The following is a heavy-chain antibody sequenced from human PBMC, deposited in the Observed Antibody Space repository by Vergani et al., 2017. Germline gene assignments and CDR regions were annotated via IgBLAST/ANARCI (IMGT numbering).Heavy chain of an antibody. J-gene: IGHJ4*02. CDR3: ARQSRDVFCTNGVCPLGY. D-gene: IGHD2-8*01. Sequence: EVQVVQSGGGLVKPGGSLRLSCETSGFIFSDYNLNWVRQAPGKGLEWVSYISRSSSTIYYADSVKGRFTISRDNAKNSLHLQMNNLRAEDTAVYYCARQSRDVFCTNGVCPLGYWGQGALVTVSS. CDR1: GFIFSDYN. V-gene: IGHV3-48*01. CDR2: ISRSSSTI.